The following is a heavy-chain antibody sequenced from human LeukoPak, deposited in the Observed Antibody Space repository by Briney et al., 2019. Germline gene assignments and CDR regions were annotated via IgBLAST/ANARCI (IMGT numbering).Heavy chain of an antibody. CDR3: AMRYCSGGICSSGAFDI. D-gene: IGHD2-15*01. Sequence: GESLQISCKGSGHSFTNFWIGWVRQMPGKGLEGMGIIYPDDSDTRYSPSFQGQVTISADKSISTAYLQWNSLKASDTAMYYCAMRYCSGGICSSGAFDIWGQGTMVTVSS. CDR2: IYPDDSDT. J-gene: IGHJ3*02. CDR1: GHSFTNFW. V-gene: IGHV5-51*01.